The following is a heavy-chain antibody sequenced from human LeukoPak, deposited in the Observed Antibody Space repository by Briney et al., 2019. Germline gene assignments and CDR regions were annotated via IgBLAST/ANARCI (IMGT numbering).Heavy chain of an antibody. CDR2: ISSSSSYI. CDR1: GFTFSSYS. CDR3: ARDPLSSGYYYREYYFDY. D-gene: IGHD3-22*01. Sequence: GGFLRLSCAASGFTFSSYSMNWVRQAPGKGLEWVSSISSSSSYIYYADSVKGRFTISRDNAKNSLYLQMNSLRAEDTAVYYCARDPLSSGYYYREYYFDYWGQGTLVTVSS. J-gene: IGHJ4*02. V-gene: IGHV3-21*01.